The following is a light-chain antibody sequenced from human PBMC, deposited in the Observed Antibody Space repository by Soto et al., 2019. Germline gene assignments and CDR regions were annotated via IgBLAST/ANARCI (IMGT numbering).Light chain of an antibody. Sequence: QSALTQPPSASGTPGQRVTISCSGSSSNIGSNTVNWYQQLPGTAPKLLICGNNQRPSGVPDRFSGSKSGTSASLAISGLQSEDEADYYCAAWDDSLNGFYVFGTGTKVTVL. CDR1: SSNIGSNT. CDR2: GNN. J-gene: IGLJ1*01. CDR3: AAWDDSLNGFYV. V-gene: IGLV1-44*01.